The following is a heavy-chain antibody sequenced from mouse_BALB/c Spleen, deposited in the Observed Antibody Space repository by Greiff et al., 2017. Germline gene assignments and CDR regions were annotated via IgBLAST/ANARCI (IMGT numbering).Heavy chain of an antibody. Sequence: EVQLVESGGGFVQPGGSLRLSCATSGFTFTDYYMSWVRQPPGKALEWLGFIRNKANGYTTEYSASVNGRFTISRDNSQSILYLQVNTLRTEDSASDYYARYHFDYWGQGTTLTVSS. CDR3: ARYHFDY. D-gene: IGHD5-1*01. CDR2: IRNKANGYTT. CDR1: GFTFTDYY. J-gene: IGHJ2*01. V-gene: IGHV7-3*02.